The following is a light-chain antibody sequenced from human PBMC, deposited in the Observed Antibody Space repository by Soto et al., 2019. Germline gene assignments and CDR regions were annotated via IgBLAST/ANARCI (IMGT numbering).Light chain of an antibody. Sequence: DIQINQCPSTLSASVRDRVTVTWRASQSISRWLAWYQQKPGKAPKLLIYNAYTLESGVPSRFSGSGSGTEFTLTISSLQPDDFATYYCQQYSVYWAFGQGTKVDIK. CDR2: NAY. J-gene: IGKJ1*01. V-gene: IGKV1-5*01. CDR3: QQYSVYWA. CDR1: QSISRW.